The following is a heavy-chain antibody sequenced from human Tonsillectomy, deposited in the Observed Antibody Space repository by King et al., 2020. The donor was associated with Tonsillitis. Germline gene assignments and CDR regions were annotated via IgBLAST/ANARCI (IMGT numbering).Heavy chain of an antibody. V-gene: IGHV4-31*03. Sequence: VQLQESGPGLVKPSQTLSLTCTVSVGSISGVAYYLSWIRQHPGKGLEWIGYIYNGVHTYYSPSLKSRLTLSVDTSKNQFSLKLSSVTAADTAVYYCGRYEGGVFDPWGQGTLVTVSS. D-gene: IGHD2-15*01. CDR3: GRYEGGVFDP. CDR2: IYNGVHT. CDR1: VGSISGVAYY. J-gene: IGHJ5*02.